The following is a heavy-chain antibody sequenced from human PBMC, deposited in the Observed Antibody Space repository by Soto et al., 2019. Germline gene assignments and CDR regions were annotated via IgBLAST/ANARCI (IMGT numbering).Heavy chain of an antibody. CDR1: GGSISSYY. CDR3: ARHVTPDDAFDI. J-gene: IGHJ3*02. Sequence: QVQLQESGPGLVKPSETLSLTCTVSGGSISSYYWSWIRQPPGKGLEWIGYIYYSGSTNYNPSRKSRVTISVDTSKNQFSLNLSSVTAADTAVYYCARHVTPDDAFDIWGQGTMVTVSS. D-gene: IGHD3-16*01. V-gene: IGHV4-59*08. CDR2: IYYSGST.